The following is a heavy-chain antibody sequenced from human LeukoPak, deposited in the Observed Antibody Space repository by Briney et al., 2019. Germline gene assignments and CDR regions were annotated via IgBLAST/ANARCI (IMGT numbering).Heavy chain of an antibody. CDR2: IYYSGST. CDR3: ARHGASYCSGGSCYGYRNWFDP. CDR1: GGSISSSSYY. Sequence: TTSETLSLTCTVSGGSISSSSYYWGWIRQPPGKGLEWIGSIYYSGSTYYNPSLKSRVTISVDTSKNQFSLKLSSVTAADTAVYYCARHGASYCSGGSCYGYRNWFDPWGQGTLVTVSS. V-gene: IGHV4-39*01. D-gene: IGHD2-15*01. J-gene: IGHJ5*02.